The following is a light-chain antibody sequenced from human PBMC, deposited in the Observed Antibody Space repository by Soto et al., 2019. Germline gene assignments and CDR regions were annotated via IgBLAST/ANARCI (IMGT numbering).Light chain of an antibody. J-gene: IGKJ2*01. V-gene: IGKV3-20*01. CDR2: GAS. CDR1: QRIANNF. CDR3: QQYGRSPFT. Sequence: EVVLTQSPVTLSLSPGERATLSCRASQRIANNFLAWFQQKPGQPPTLLIYGASTRASGIPDRFSGSGSGTDFALTISRLEPGDFAVHYCQQYGRSPFTFGQGTKLQIK.